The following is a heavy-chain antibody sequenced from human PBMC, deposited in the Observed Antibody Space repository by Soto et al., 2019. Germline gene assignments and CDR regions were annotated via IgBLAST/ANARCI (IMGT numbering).Heavy chain of an antibody. D-gene: IGHD3-9*01. CDR1: GFTFSSYS. J-gene: IGHJ4*02. Sequence: GGSLRLSCVASGFTFSSYSMVWVRQAPGKGLEWIAYIFVTSTTIYYADSVKGRFTVSRDNTQNSLFLLMNSLRAEDTAIYYCARDADWAFEYWGQGTQVTVSS. CDR2: IFVTSTTI. CDR3: ARDADWAFEY. V-gene: IGHV3-48*04.